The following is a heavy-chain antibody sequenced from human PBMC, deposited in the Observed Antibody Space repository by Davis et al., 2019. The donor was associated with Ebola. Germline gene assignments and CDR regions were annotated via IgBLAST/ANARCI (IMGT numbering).Heavy chain of an antibody. D-gene: IGHD3-3*01. Sequence: GGSLRLSCAASGFTFSSYAMHWVRQAPGKGLEWVAVISYDGSNKYYADSVKGRFTISRDNSKNTLYLQMNSLRAEDTAVYYCASEATIFGVVIIGYFDYWGQGTLVTVSS. V-gene: IGHV3-30-3*01. J-gene: IGHJ4*02. CDR3: ASEATIFGVVIIGYFDY. CDR2: ISYDGSNK. CDR1: GFTFSSYA.